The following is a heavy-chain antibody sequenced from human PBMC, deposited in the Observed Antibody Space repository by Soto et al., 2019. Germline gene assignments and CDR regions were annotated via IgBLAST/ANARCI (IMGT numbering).Heavy chain of an antibody. CDR3: ARDSLRGYSYGYGQYYYYGMDV. CDR1: GFTFSSYA. D-gene: IGHD5-18*01. CDR2: ISYDGSNK. J-gene: IGHJ6*02. Sequence: QVQLVESGGGVVQPGRSLRLSCAASGFTFSSYAMHWVRQAPGKGLEWVAVISYDGSNKYYADSVKGRFTISRDNSKNTLYLQMNSLRAEDTAVYYCARDSLRGYSYGYGQYYYYGMDVWGHGTTVTVSS. V-gene: IGHV3-30-3*01.